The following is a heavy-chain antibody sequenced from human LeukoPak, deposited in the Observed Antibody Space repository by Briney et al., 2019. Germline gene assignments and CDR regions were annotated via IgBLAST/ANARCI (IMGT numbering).Heavy chain of an antibody. CDR1: GGSISTYY. J-gene: IGHJ4*02. CDR3: ASQTKGYCSGGSCYNCFDY. V-gene: IGHV4-59*08. Sequence: SETLSLTCTVSGGSISTYYWSWIRQPPGKGLEWIGYIYSSGSTNYNPSLKSRVTISVDTSKNQFSLKLSSVTAADTAVYYCASQTKGYCSGGSCYNCFDYWGQGTLVTVFS. CDR2: IYSSGST. D-gene: IGHD2-15*01.